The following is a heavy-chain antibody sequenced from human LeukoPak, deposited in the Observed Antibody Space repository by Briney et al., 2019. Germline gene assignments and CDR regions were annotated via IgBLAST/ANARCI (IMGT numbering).Heavy chain of an antibody. CDR2: VYHSGTT. J-gene: IGHJ4*02. Sequence: PSETLSLTCTVSGGSISSSSYYWGWVRQPPGKGLEWIGGVYHSGTTYYNPSLKSRVTVSVDTSKNQFSLRLSSVTAADTAVYYCGREESYGDYAYWGQGSLVTVSS. CDR1: GGSISSSSYY. V-gene: IGHV4-39*07. D-gene: IGHD4-17*01. CDR3: GREESYGDYAY.